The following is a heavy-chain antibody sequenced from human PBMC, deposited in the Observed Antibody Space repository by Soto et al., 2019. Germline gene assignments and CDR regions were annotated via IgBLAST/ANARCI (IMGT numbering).Heavy chain of an antibody. J-gene: IGHJ5*02. V-gene: IGHV4-30-4*01. CDR2: IYYSGST. CDR3: ARDRAYYDYVWGSYRQNSIPYNWFDP. D-gene: IGHD3-16*02. Sequence: SETLSLTCTVSGGSISSGDYYWSWIRQPPGKGLEWIGYIYYSGSTYYNPSLKSRVTISVDTSKNQFSLKLSSVTAADTAVYYCARDRAYYDYVWGSYRQNSIPYNWFDPWGQGTLVTVSS. CDR1: GGSISSGDYY.